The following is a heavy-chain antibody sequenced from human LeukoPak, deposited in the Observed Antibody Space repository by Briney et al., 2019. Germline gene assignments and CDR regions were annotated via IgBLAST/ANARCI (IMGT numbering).Heavy chain of an antibody. J-gene: IGHJ4*02. D-gene: IGHD6-19*01. V-gene: IGHV4-59*01. CDR1: GGSFSSYY. CDR2: IYYSGST. CDR3: ARLSSGWPFDY. Sequence: PSETLSLTCTVSGGSFSSYYWSWIRQPPGKGLEWSGYIYYSGSTNYHPSLKSRVTISVATSKNHFSLKLSSVTAEDAAVYYCARLSSGWPFDYWGQGTLVTVSS.